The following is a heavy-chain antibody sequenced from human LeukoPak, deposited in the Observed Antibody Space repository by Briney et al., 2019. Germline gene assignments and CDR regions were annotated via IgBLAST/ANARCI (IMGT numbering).Heavy chain of an antibody. D-gene: IGHD3-22*01. CDR2: IWYDGSNR. CDR3: AKDSSYYYDSSGYYGYY. Sequence: PGRSLRLSCAASGITFSSFGMHWVRQAPGKGLEWVAFIWYDGSNRYYADSVKGRFTLSRDNSKNTLYLQMNSLRAEDTAVYYCAKDSSYYYDSSGYYGYYWGQGTLVTVSS. V-gene: IGHV3-33*06. J-gene: IGHJ4*02. CDR1: GITFSSFG.